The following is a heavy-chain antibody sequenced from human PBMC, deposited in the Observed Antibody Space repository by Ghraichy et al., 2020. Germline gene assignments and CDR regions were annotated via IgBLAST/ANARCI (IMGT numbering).Heavy chain of an antibody. V-gene: IGHV3-73*01. CDR2: IRSQLNNYTT. CDR1: GFISNDFP. Sequence: GGSLRLSCIVSGFISNDFPVHWVRQAPGKGLEWVGRIRSQLNNYTTTYGAPVRGRFTISRDDSKRTAYLQMSDLKTEDTADYFCTTGIIDGTTNNYDYWGQGIRVTV. J-gene: IGHJ4*02. D-gene: IGHD1-1*01. CDR3: TTGIIDGTTNNYDY.